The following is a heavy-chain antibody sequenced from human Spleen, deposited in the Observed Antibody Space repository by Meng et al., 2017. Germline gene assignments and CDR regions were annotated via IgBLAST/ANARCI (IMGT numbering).Heavy chain of an antibody. J-gene: IGHJ6*02. Sequence: GGSLRLSCAASGFSFSNHAMSWVRQAPGKGLEWVSVISGSGDSTYYADSVKGRFTISRDNSKNTLYLQMNSLRAEDTAVYYCARTYYYGSGGMDVWGQGTTVTVSS. V-gene: IGHV3-23*01. D-gene: IGHD3-10*01. CDR3: ARTYYYGSGGMDV. CDR1: GFSFSNHA. CDR2: ISGSGDST.